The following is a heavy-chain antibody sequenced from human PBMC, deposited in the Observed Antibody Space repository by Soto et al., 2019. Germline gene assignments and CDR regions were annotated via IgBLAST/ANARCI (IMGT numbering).Heavy chain of an antibody. D-gene: IGHD6-6*01. V-gene: IGHV3-53*01. CDR1: GFTVSSNY. J-gene: IGHJ3*02. CDR2: IYSGGST. CDR3: ATLSIADAFDI. Sequence: GGSLRLSCAASGFTVSSNYMSWVRQAPGKGLEWVSVIYSGGSTYYADSVKGRFTISRDNSKNTLYLQMNSLGAEDTAVYYCATLSIADAFDIWGQGTMVTVSS.